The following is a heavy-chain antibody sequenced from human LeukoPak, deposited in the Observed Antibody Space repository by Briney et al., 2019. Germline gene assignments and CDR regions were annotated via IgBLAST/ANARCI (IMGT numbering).Heavy chain of an antibody. CDR2: VYSGGST. CDR3: ASGYSYGGTDY. Sequence: GGSLRLSCAVSGFTVSSNYMNWVRQAPGKGLEWVSVVYSGGSTYYADSVKGRFTISRDNSKNTLYLQMNSLRAEDTAVYYCASGYSYGGTDYWGQGTLVIVSS. V-gene: IGHV3-53*01. J-gene: IGHJ4*02. D-gene: IGHD5-18*01. CDR1: GFTVSSNY.